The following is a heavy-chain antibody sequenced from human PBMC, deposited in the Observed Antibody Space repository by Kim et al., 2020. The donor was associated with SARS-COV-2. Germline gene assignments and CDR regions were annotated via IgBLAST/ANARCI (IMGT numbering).Heavy chain of an antibody. J-gene: IGHJ6*01. CDR3: SSDKPYRGYSSEYGMDV. Sequence: SETLSLTCAVSGGSITSTDWWSWVRQPPGKGLEWIGEIYHSGTTNYNPSLKSRVTISVDKSKNQFFLKLTSVTAAATAVYYCSSDKPYRGYSSEYGMDV. CDR2: IYHSGTT. D-gene: IGHD5-12*01. V-gene: IGHV4-4*02. CDR1: GGSITSTDW.